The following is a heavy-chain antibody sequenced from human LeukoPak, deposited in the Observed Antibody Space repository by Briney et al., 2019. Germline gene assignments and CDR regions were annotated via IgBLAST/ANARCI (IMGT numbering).Heavy chain of an antibody. CDR2: IYYSGST. V-gene: IGHV4-39*01. Sequence: SETLSLTCTVSGGSISSSSYYWGWIRQPPGKGLEWIGSIYYSGSTYYNPSLKSRVTISVDTSKNQLSLKLSSVTAADTAVYYCARLYDFWSGYYYPDYWGQGTLVTVSS. D-gene: IGHD3-3*01. J-gene: IGHJ4*02. CDR1: GGSISSSSYY. CDR3: ARLYDFWSGYYYPDY.